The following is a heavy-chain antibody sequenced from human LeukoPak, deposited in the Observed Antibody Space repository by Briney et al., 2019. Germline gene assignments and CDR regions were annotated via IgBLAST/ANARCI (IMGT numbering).Heavy chain of an antibody. CDR2: ISAYNGNT. CDR1: GYTFTSYG. D-gene: IGHD3-22*01. V-gene: IGHV1-18*01. J-gene: IGHJ4*02. CDR3: ARGYYYDSSGYYQDY. Sequence: ASVKVSCKASGYTFTSYGISWVRQAPGQGLEWMGWISAYNGNTNYAQKLQGRVTMTTDTSTSTAYMEPRSLRSDDTAVYYCARGYYYDSSGYYQDYWGQGTLVTVSS.